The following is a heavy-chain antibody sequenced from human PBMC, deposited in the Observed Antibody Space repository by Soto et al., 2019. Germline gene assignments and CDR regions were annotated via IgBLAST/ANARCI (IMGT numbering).Heavy chain of an antibody. V-gene: IGHV3-9*01. J-gene: IGHJ2*01. CDR2: ISWNSGSI. CDR1: GFTFDDYA. D-gene: IGHD6-19*01. Sequence: EVQLVESGGGLVQPGRSLRLSCAASGFTFDDYAMHWVRQAPGKGLEWVSGISWNSGSIGYANSVKGRFTISRDNAKNSLYLQMNSLRSEDTALYYCAKDKSSGWYLQYWYFDLWGRGTLVTVSS. CDR3: AKDKSSGWYLQYWYFDL.